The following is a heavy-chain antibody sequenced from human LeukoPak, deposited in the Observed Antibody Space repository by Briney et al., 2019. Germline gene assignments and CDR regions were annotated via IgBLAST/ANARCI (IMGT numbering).Heavy chain of an antibody. CDR3: AKENYDILTGYYFANIIPYFDI. J-gene: IGHJ3*02. CDR1: GFTFSSSA. Sequence: PGGSLRLSCAASGFTFSSSAMTWVRQAPGKGLEWVSTISGSDGSTYYADSVKGRFTISRDNSKNTLYLQTNSLRAEDTAVYYCAKENYDILTGYYFANIIPYFDIWGQGTMATVSS. V-gene: IGHV3-23*01. CDR2: ISGSDGST. D-gene: IGHD3-9*01.